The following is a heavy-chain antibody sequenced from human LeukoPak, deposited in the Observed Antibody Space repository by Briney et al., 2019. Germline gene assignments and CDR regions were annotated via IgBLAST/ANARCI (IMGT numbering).Heavy chain of an antibody. CDR3: ARAPYYYGSGSIDY. Sequence: PSETLSHTCAVYGGSFSGYYWSWIRQPPGKGLEWIGEINHSGSTNYNPSLKSRVTVSVDTSKNQFSLKLSSVTAADTAVYYCARAPYYYGSGSIDYWGQGTLVTVSS. V-gene: IGHV4-34*01. J-gene: IGHJ4*02. CDR1: GGSFSGYY. CDR2: INHSGST. D-gene: IGHD3-10*01.